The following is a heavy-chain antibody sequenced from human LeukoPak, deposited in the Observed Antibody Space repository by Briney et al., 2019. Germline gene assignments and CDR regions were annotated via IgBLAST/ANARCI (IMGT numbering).Heavy chain of an antibody. Sequence: SGGSLRLSCAASGFTFSTYPMNWVRQAPGKGLEWVSTISGSGGSTYYADSVKGRFTISRDNSKNTLYLQMNSLRAKDTAIYYCAKERPQTTSFDYWGQGTLVTVSS. V-gene: IGHV3-23*01. J-gene: IGHJ4*02. CDR1: GFTFSTYP. CDR3: AKERPQTTSFDY. CDR2: ISGSGGST. D-gene: IGHD2/OR15-2a*01.